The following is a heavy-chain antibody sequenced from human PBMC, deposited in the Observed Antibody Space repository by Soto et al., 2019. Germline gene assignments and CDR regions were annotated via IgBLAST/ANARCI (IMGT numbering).Heavy chain of an antibody. V-gene: IGHV3-13*01. CDR2: IGTAGDT. Sequence: GALRLSCAASGFTFSSYDMHWVRQATGKGLEWVSAIGTAGDTYYPGSVKGRFTISRENAKNSLYLQMNSLRDEDTAVYYCAREGGSLNWFDPWGQGTQV. CDR1: GFTFSSYD. CDR3: AREGGSLNWFDP. D-gene: IGHD1-26*01. J-gene: IGHJ5*02.